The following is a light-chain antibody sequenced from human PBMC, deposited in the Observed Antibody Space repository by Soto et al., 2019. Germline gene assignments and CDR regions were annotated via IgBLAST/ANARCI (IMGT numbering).Light chain of an antibody. V-gene: IGKV3-20*01. Sequence: EIVLTQSPGTLSLSPGEKATLSCRASQSVSSTYLAWYQQKPGQAPRLLIYGASSRAAGIPDRFSGSGSGTDFTLTISRLELEDSAVYYCQEYGSSRTFGQGTKVEIK. CDR1: QSVSSTY. J-gene: IGKJ1*01. CDR2: GAS. CDR3: QEYGSSRT.